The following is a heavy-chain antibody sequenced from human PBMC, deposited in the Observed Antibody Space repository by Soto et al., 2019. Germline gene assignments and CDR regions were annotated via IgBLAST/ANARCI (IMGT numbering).Heavy chain of an antibody. CDR2: IWYDGSNK. Sequence: GGSLRLSCAASGFTFSSYGMHWVRQAPGKGLEWVAVIWYDGSNKYYADSVKGRFTISRDNSKNTLYLQMNSLRAEDTAMYYCAREPAVAGTAGFDYWGQGTLVTVSS. CDR3: AREPAVAGTAGFDY. D-gene: IGHD6-19*01. V-gene: IGHV3-33*01. J-gene: IGHJ4*02. CDR1: GFTFSSYG.